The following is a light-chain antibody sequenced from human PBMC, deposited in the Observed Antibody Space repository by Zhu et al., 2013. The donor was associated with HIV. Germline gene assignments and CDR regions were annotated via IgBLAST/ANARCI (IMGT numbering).Light chain of an antibody. J-gene: IGKJ4*01. CDR3: QQYNQWPPLT. V-gene: IGKV3-20*01. CDR1: QPITSNY. Sequence: PGERATLSCRASQPITSNYLAWYQQKAGQAPRLLIFGGSRRATGIPDRFSGSGSGTDFTLTISRLQSEDFAVYYCQQYNQWPPLTFGGGTKIEIK. CDR2: GGS.